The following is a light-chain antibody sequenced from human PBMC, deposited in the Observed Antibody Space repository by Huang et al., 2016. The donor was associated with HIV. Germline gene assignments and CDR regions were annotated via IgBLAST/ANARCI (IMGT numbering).Light chain of an antibody. CDR1: QRGSSN. CDR3: QQYNNWPPWT. V-gene: IGKV3-15*01. Sequence: EIVMTQSPATLSVSPGERATLSCRASQRGSSNLAWYQQKPGQAPRLLLYGASTRATGIQARFSGSGSGTEFTLTISSLQSEDFAVYYCQQYNNWPPWTFGQGTKVEIK. CDR2: GAS. J-gene: IGKJ1*01.